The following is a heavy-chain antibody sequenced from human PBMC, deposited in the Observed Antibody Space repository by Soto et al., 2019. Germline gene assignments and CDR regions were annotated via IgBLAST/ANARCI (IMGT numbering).Heavy chain of an antibody. D-gene: IGHD6-6*01. Sequence: ASVKVSCKASGYTFTGYYMHWVRQAPGQGLEWMGWINPNSGGANYAQKFQGWVTMTRDTSISTAYMELSRLRSDDTAVYYCARVGSESYSSSSDDKGDYYGMDVWGQGTTVTVSS. J-gene: IGHJ6*02. V-gene: IGHV1-2*04. CDR3: ARVGSESYSSSSDDKGDYYGMDV. CDR1: GYTFTGYY. CDR2: INPNSGGA.